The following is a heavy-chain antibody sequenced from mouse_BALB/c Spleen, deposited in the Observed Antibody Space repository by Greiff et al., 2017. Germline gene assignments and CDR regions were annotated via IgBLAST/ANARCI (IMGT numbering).Heavy chain of an antibody. CDR2: ISSGGST. CDR3: ARGSLFDY. V-gene: IGHV5-6-5*01. CDR1: GFTFSSYA. D-gene: IGHD6-1*01. J-gene: IGHJ2*01. Sequence: EVKVVESGGGLVKPGGSLKLSCAASGFTFSSYAMSWVRQTPEKRLEWVASISSGGSTYYPDSVKGRFTISRDNARNILYLQMSSLRSEDTAMYYCARGSLFDYWGQGTTLTVSS.